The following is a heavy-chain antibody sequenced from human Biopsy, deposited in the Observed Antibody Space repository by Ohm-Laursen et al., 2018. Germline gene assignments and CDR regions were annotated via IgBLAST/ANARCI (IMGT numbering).Heavy chain of an antibody. J-gene: IGHJ3*02. CDR1: GYTFTAYG. CDR2: ISTYNDDT. CDR3: ARDPGYDFWSGSDPFDI. D-gene: IGHD3-3*01. Sequence: GASVKVSCKASGYTFTAYGISWVRQAPGQGLEWMGWISTYNDDTNIAQKFQGRVSMTTDTSTRTAYMELRSLRSGGTAIYFCARDPGYDFWSGSDPFDIWGQGTLVTVS. V-gene: IGHV1-18*04.